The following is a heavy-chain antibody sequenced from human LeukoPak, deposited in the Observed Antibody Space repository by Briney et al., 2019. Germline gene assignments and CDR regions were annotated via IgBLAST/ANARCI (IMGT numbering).Heavy chain of an antibody. CDR3: ARIQNGYFGY. D-gene: IGHD1-1*01. Sequence: SETLSLTCTVSGGSISTYFWSWIRQPPGKGLEWIGYIYYSGSTNYSPSLESRVTISVDTSKKQFSLKLSAVTAADTAVYYCARIQNGYFGYWGQGTLVTVSS. V-gene: IGHV4-59*01. CDR1: GGSISTYF. J-gene: IGHJ4*02. CDR2: IYYSGST.